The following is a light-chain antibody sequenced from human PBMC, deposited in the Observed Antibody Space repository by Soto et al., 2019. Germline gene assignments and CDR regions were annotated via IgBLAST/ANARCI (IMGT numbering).Light chain of an antibody. CDR2: GAA. CDR1: QRVSSTY. CDR3: QQYYSSPPGFT. Sequence: EVVLTQSPDTLSLFPGERATLSCRASQRVSSTYFAWYRQKPGQPPGLLIYGAANRATGVPDRFSGSGSGTDFTLTISRLEPEDFAVYYCQQYYSSPPGFTFGPGTTVEVK. J-gene: IGKJ3*01. V-gene: IGKV3-20*01.